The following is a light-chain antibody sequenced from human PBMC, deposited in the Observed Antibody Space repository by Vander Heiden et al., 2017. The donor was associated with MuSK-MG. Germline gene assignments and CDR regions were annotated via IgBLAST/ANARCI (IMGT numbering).Light chain of an antibody. CDR3: QQCDNWPPII. V-gene: IGKV3D-15*01. Sequence: EIVMTQSPATLSVSPGERATLSCRASQSIGTNLAWYQQKPGQAPRLLIFGASTRATGIPARFSGSGYGTEFTLTISSLQSEDFAVYYCQQCDNWPPIIFGQGTRLXIK. CDR1: QSIGTN. J-gene: IGKJ5*01. CDR2: GAS.